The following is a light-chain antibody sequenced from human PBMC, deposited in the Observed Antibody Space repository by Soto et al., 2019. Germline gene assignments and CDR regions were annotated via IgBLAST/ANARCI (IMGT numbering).Light chain of an antibody. CDR2: VAS. CDR3: QQSYNTPYS. V-gene: IGKV1-39*01. J-gene: IGKJ2*03. CDR1: QSISSY. Sequence: DIQMTQSPSSLSASVGDSVTITCRASQSISSYLNWYQQRPGKVPKLLISVASNLQSGVPSRFSGSGSGTDFTLTISSLQTEDFATYYCQQSYNTPYSFGQGTKLEIK.